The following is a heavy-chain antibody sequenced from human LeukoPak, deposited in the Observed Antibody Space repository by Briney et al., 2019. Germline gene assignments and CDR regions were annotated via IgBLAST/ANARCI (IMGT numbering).Heavy chain of an antibody. CDR2: ILHDGSDK. CDR1: GFTFSSYW. D-gene: IGHD5-18*01. Sequence: GGSLRLSCAASGFTFSSYWMSWVRQAPGKGLEWVAVILHDGSDKYHANSVKGRFTISKDNSKNTLYLEMNSLRAEDTAVYWCARDRVAYTYTTPPDYWGQGTLVTVSS. J-gene: IGHJ4*02. CDR3: ARDRVAYTYTTPPDY. V-gene: IGHV3-30*03.